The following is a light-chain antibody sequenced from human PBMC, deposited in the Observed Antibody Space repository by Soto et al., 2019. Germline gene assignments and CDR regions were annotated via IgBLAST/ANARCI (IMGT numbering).Light chain of an antibody. V-gene: IGLV1-44*01. CDR3: AAWDDSLNGYV. Sequence: QSVLTQPPSASGTPGQRVTISCSGSSSNIGSNTVNWYQQLPGTAPKLLIYRNNQRPSGVPDRFSGSKSGTSASLAISGLQSEDEADYYCAAWDDSLNGYVIGTGTKLNVL. CDR1: SSNIGSNT. J-gene: IGLJ1*01. CDR2: RNN.